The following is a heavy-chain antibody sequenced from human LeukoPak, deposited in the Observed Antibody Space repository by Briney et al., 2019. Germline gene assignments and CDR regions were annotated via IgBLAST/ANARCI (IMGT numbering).Heavy chain of an antibody. J-gene: IGHJ4*02. CDR1: GFTFSNYG. CDR3: ASGYCSSNTCSGGFDY. V-gene: IGHV3-33*01. D-gene: IGHD2-2*01. Sequence: PGGSLRLSCAASGFTFSNYGMHWVRQAPGKGLEWVAVIWYGGSDKYYADFVKGRFTISRDNSKDTLYLQVNSLRAEDTAVYYCASGYCSSNTCSGGFDYWGQGTLVTVSS. CDR2: IWYGGSDK.